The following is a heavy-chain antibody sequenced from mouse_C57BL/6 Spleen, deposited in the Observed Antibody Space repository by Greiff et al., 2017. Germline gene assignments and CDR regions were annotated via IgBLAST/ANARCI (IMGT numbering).Heavy chain of an antibody. J-gene: IGHJ3*01. V-gene: IGHV1-52*01. CDR1: GYTFTSYW. CDR3: ARDSSGYRFAD. D-gene: IGHD3-2*02. CDR2: IDPSDSET. Sequence: QVQLQQPGAELVRPGSSVKLSCKASGYTFTSYWMHWVKQRPIQGLEWIGNIDPSDSETHYNQKFKDKATLTVDKSSSTAYMQLSSLTSEDSAVYNCARDSSGYRFADWGQGTLVTVSA.